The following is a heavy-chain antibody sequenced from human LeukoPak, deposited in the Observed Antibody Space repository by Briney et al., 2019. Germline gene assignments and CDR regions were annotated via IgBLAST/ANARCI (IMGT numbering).Heavy chain of an antibody. CDR2: IYYTGTT. J-gene: IGHJ4*02. CDR3: ATFDHGFDY. CDR1: GGSISSRTYY. V-gene: IGHV4-39*01. D-gene: IGHD3-9*01. Sequence: SETLSLICTVSGGSISSRTYYWGWIRQPPGKGLEWIGSIYYTGTTYYNPSLKSRVSTSVDTSKNQSSLKLRSVTAADTAVYYCATFDHGFDYWGQGTLVTVSS.